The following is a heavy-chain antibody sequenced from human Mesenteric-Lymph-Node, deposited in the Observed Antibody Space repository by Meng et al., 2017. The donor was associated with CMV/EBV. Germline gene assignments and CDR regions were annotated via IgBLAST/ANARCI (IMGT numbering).Heavy chain of an antibody. V-gene: IGHV1-2*02. J-gene: IGHJ3*02. CDR2: INPNFGGT. CDR1: GYTFTAFY. D-gene: IGHD3-22*01. Sequence: ASVKVSCKTSGYTFTAFYMHWVRQAPGQGLEWMGWINPNFGGTDYAQKFQGRVTMTRDTSISTAYMELSRLSSDDTAVYYCARDYFHSSGYNWRGAFDIWGQGTMVTVSS. CDR3: ARDYFHSSGYNWRGAFDI.